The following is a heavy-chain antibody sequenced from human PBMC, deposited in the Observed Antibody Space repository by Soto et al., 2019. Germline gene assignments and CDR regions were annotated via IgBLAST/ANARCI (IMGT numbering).Heavy chain of an antibody. V-gene: IGHV4-4*02. Sequence: QVQLQESGPGLVKPSGTLSLTCAVTGGSISSSNWWTWVRQPPGEGLERVGEISRSGTTNYKPSLKSRVSISVDKSRNEFSLNLGSVTAADTAMYYCARDAASSGVFTWGQGTMVTVSS. D-gene: IGHD6-19*01. CDR2: ISRSGTT. CDR3: ARDAASSGVFT. J-gene: IGHJ3*01. CDR1: GGSISSSNW.